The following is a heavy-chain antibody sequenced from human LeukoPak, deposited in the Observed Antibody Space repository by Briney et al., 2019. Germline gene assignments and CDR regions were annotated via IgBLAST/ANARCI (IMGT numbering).Heavy chain of an antibody. J-gene: IGHJ4*02. CDR2: SNPSSGGT. Sequence: ASLRLSCTASGYIFTGYYLHWVRQAPGQGLEWMGWSNPSSGGTNYAQTFKGRFTITRDTSISTAYMEMSRLRSDDTGVYYCARGPGGGYDWLGHWGQGTLVTVSS. CDR1: GYIFTGYY. CDR3: ARGPGGGYDWLGH. V-gene: IGHV1-2*02. D-gene: IGHD5-12*01.